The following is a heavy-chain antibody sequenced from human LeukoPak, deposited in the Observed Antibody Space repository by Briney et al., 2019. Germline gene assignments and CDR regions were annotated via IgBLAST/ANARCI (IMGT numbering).Heavy chain of an antibody. CDR3: ARDHDSSGYFFDY. V-gene: IGHV3-33*01. J-gene: IGHJ4*02. Sequence: PGGSLRLSCAASGFTFSSYDMHWVRQAPGKGLEWVAVIWYDGSNKYYEDSVKGRLTISRDNSKNTLYLQINSLRAEDTAVYYCARDHDSSGYFFDYWGQGTLVTVSS. CDR2: IWYDGSNK. CDR1: GFTFSSYD. D-gene: IGHD3-22*01.